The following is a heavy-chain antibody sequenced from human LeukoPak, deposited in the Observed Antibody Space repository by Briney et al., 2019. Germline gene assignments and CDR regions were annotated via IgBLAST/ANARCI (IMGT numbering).Heavy chain of an antibody. D-gene: IGHD2-2*01. J-gene: IGHJ6*02. CDR1: GGSISSSSHY. Sequence: RPSETLSLTCTVSGGSISSSSHYWGWIRQPPGKGPEWIGSIYYSGSTYYNPSLKSRVTISVDTSKNQFSLKLSSVTATDTAVCYCARHDCITTTCYYFYGMDVWGQGTTVTVSS. V-gene: IGHV4-39*01. CDR3: ARHDCITTTCYYFYGMDV. CDR2: IYYSGST.